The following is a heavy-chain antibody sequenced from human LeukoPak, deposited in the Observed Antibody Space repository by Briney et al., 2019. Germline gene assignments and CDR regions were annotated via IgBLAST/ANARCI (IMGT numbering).Heavy chain of an antibody. CDR2: IYYSGST. CDR1: GGSISSGGYY. Sequence: SETLSLTCTVSGGSISSGGYYWNWIRQPPGKGLEWIGYIYYSGSTNYNPSLKSRVTISIDTSKNQFSLKLSSVTAADTAVYYCARSGYSSNWSFDYWGQGTLVTVSP. J-gene: IGHJ4*02. D-gene: IGHD6-13*01. V-gene: IGHV4-61*08. CDR3: ARSGYSSNWSFDY.